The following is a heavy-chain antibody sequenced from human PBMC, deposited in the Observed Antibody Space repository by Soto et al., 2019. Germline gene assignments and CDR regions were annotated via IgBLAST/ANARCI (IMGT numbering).Heavy chain of an antibody. V-gene: IGHV4-30-4*01. D-gene: IGHD2-21*02. CDR2: IHYSGSI. J-gene: IGHJ6*02. CDR3: AREDDGGDRDYYGLDV. CDR1: GGSISTDHYH. Sequence: QVQLQESGPGLVRPSQTLSLTCTVSGGSISTDHYHWTWIRQAPGKGLEWIGYIHYSGSIQFNPSLRSRASMSVDTSKNLFSLRLSSVTAADTAVYFCAREDDGGDRDYYGLDVWGQGTTVTVSS.